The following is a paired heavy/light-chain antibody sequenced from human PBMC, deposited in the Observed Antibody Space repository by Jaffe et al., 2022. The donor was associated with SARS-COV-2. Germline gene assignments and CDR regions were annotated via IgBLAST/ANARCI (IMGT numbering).Light chain of an antibody. CDR2: DAS. CDR1: QSVSSY. J-gene: IGKJ1*01. V-gene: IGKV3-11*01. CDR3: QQRSNWPQT. Sequence: EIVLTQSPATLSLSPGERATLSCRASQSVSSYLAWYQQKPGQAPRLLIYDASNRATGIPARFSGSGSGTDFTLTISSLEPEDFAVYYCQQRSNWPQTFGQGTKVEIK.
Heavy chain of an antibody. J-gene: IGHJ4*02. CDR3: ATWGLSRYCSSTSCRHNEDDY. V-gene: IGHV4-31*03. Sequence: QVQLQESGPGLVKPSQTLSLTCTVSGGSISSGGYYWSWIRQHPGKGLEWIGYIYYSGSTYYNPSLKSRVTISVDTSKNQFSLKLSSVTAADTAVYYCATWGLSRYCSSTSCRHNEDDYWGQGTLVTVSS. CDR2: IYYSGST. D-gene: IGHD2-2*01. CDR1: GGSISSGGYY.